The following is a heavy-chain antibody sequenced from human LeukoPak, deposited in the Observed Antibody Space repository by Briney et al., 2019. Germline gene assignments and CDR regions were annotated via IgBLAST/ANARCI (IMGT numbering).Heavy chain of an antibody. Sequence: GGSLRLSCAASGFTFRSYGMNWVRQAPGKGLEWVSTITNGGDSTHYADSVQGRFTVSRDNSKSTLDLQMNSLRVEDTALYYCVGATTVTRWFFDLWGRGTLVTVSS. CDR1: GFTFRSYG. J-gene: IGHJ2*01. D-gene: IGHD4-17*01. CDR2: ITNGGDST. V-gene: IGHV3-23*01. CDR3: VGATTVTRWFFDL.